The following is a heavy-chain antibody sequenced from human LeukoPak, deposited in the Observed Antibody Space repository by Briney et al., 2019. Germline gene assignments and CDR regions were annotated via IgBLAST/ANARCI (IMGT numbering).Heavy chain of an antibody. V-gene: IGHV1-46*01. CDR2: INPSGGST. D-gene: IGHD2-15*01. CDR1: GGTFSSYA. CDR3: ARDCSGGSCYSPPLDY. Sequence: ASVKVSCKASGGTFSSYAISWVRQAPGQGLEWMGIINPSGGSTSYAQKFQGRVTMTRDTSTSTVYMELSSLRSEDTAVYYCARDCSGGSCYSPPLDYWAREPWSPSPQ. J-gene: IGHJ4*02.